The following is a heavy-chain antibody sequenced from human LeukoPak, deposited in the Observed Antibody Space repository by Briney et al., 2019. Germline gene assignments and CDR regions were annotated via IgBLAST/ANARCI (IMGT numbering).Heavy chain of an antibody. CDR1: GGSISSYY. J-gene: IGHJ4*02. CDR2: IYYSGST. Sequence: SETLSLTCTVSGGSISSYYWGWIRQPPGKGLEWIGSIYYSGSTYYNPSLKSRVTISVDTSKNQFSLKLSSVTAADTAVYYCARDRWGSSWYAATFDYWGQGTLVTVSS. CDR3: ARDRWGSSWYAATFDY. V-gene: IGHV4-39*07. D-gene: IGHD6-13*01.